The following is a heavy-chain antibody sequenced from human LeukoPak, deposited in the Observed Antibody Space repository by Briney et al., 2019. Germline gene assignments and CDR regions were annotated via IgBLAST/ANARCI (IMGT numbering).Heavy chain of an antibody. CDR2: INQDGSEK. CDR3: ARERAAAENYMDV. Sequence: PGGSLRLSCAPSGFTFTSSWMHWVRQTPGKGLEWVANINQDGSEKYYVDSVKGRFTISRDNAKNSLYLQMNSLTVEDTAVYYCARERAAAENYMDVWGKGTTVTVSS. J-gene: IGHJ6*03. CDR1: GFTFTSSW. V-gene: IGHV3-7*01. D-gene: IGHD6-13*01.